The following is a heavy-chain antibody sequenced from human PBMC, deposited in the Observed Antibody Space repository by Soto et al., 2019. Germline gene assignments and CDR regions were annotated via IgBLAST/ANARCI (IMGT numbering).Heavy chain of an antibody. V-gene: IGHV4-39*01. Sequence: QLQLQESGPGLVKPSETLSLTCTVSGGSISSSSYYWGWIRQPPGKGLEWIGSIYYSGSTYYNPSLKSRVTISVVTSKNQFSLKLSSVTAADTAVYYCARGYGVVAAKVDYWGQGTLVTVSS. J-gene: IGHJ4*02. CDR3: ARGYGVVAAKVDY. CDR1: GGSISSSSYY. D-gene: IGHD2-15*01. CDR2: IYYSGST.